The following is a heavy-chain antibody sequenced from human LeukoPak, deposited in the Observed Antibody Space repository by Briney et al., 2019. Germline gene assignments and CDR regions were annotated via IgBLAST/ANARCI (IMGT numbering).Heavy chain of an antibody. CDR2: IYTSGST. J-gene: IGHJ4*02. Sequence: PSETLSLTCTVSGGSISSSSYYWGWIRQPAGKGLEWIGRIYTSGSTNYNPSLKSRVTISVDTSKNQFSLKLSSVTAADTAVYYCARGYGDFRVEGRYFHSWGQGTLVTVSS. CDR3: ARGYGDFRVEGRYFHS. V-gene: IGHV4-61*02. CDR1: GGSISSSSYY. D-gene: IGHD4-17*01.